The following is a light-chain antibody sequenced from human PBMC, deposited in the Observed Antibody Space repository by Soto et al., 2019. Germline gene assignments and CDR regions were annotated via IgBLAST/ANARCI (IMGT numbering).Light chain of an antibody. J-gene: IGLJ3*02. V-gene: IGLV2-14*01. CDR3: SSYTGSSTPWG. Sequence: QSLLTQPASVSGSPGQSITISCTGTSSDVGAYNYVSWYQQHPGKAPKLMISGVSNRPSGVSNRFSGSKSGNTASLTISGLQADDGADYYCSSYTGSSTPWGFGGGTKLTV. CDR1: SSDVGAYNY. CDR2: GVS.